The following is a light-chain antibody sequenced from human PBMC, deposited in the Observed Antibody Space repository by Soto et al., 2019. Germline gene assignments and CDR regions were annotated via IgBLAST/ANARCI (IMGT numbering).Light chain of an antibody. CDR1: SSDVGGYNY. V-gene: IGLV2-14*03. J-gene: IGLJ1*01. CDR3: SSYTTSNTRQIV. CDR2: DVS. Sequence: QSVLTKPASVSGSPGQWITISCTGTSSDVGGYNYVSWYQHHPGKAPKLMIFDVSNRPSGVSNRFSGSKSGNTASLTISGLQPEDEADYYCSSYTTSNTRQIVFGTGTKVTVL.